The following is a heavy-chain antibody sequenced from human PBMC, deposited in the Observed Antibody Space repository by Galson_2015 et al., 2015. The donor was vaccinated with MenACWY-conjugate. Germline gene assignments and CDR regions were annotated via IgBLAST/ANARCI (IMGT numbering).Heavy chain of an antibody. D-gene: IGHD1-26*01. CDR3: AKDMASIVGATTADDFYYYGMDV. J-gene: IGHJ6*02. CDR2: ISWNRGSI. Sequence: SLRLSCAASGFTFDDYAMHWVRQAPGKGLEWVSGISWNRGSIGYADSVKGRFTISRDNAKNSLYLQMNSLRAEDTALYYCAKDMASIVGATTADDFYYYGMDVWGQGTTVAVSS. V-gene: IGHV3-9*01. CDR1: GFTFDDYA.